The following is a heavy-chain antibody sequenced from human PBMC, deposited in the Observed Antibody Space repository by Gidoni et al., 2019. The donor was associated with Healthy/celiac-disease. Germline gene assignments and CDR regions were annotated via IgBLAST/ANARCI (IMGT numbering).Heavy chain of an antibody. V-gene: IGHV4-34*01. D-gene: IGHD2-2*01. J-gene: IGHJ5*02. Sequence: QLQLQQLGAGLLKPSETLSLTCSVSGGSFSGYYWSWIRQPPGKGLAWIGEINHSGSTNYNPALKSRVTISVDTSKNQFSLKLSSVTAADTAVYYCARISRRYQLLSWFDPWGQGTLVTVSS. CDR2: INHSGST. CDR3: ARISRRYQLLSWFDP. CDR1: GGSFSGYY.